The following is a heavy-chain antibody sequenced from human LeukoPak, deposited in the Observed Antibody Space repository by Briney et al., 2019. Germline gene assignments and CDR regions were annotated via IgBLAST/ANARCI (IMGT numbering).Heavy chain of an antibody. CDR1: GGSISSYY. Sequence: SETLSLTCTVSGGSISSYYWSWIRQPPGKGLEWIGYIYYSGSINYNPSLKSRVTISVDTSKNHFSLKLSSVTAADTAVYYCARGGSYYDYWGQGTLVTVSS. CDR3: ARGGSYYDY. J-gene: IGHJ4*02. D-gene: IGHD1-26*01. CDR2: IYYSGSI. V-gene: IGHV4-59*01.